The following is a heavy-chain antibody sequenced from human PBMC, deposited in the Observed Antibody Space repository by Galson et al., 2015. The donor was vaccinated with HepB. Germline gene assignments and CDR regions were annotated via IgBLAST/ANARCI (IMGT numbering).Heavy chain of an antibody. CDR3: ARAQGGSSSWYRAGDGMDV. J-gene: IGHJ6*02. D-gene: IGHD6-13*01. CDR1: GFTFSSYA. V-gene: IGHV3-30-3*01. Sequence: SLRLSCAASGFTFSSYAMHWVRQAPGKGLEWVAVISYDGSNKYYADSVKGRFTISRDNSKNTLYLQMNSLRAEDTAVYYCARAQGGSSSWYRAGDGMDVWGQGTTVTVSS. CDR2: ISYDGSNK.